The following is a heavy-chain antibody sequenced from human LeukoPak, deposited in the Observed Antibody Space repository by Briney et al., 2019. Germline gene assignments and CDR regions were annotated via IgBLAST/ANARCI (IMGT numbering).Heavy chain of an antibody. CDR3: ARGRGYSYGYWFDP. CDR2: ITSGSTYI. D-gene: IGHD5-18*01. Sequence: PGGSLRLSCAASGFTFSSYSMNWVRQAPGKGLEWVSSITSGSTYIYYADSVKGRFTISRDNAKNSLYLQMNSLRGDDTAVYYCARGRGYSYGYWFDPWGQGTLVTVSS. J-gene: IGHJ5*02. CDR1: GFTFSSYS. V-gene: IGHV3-21*01.